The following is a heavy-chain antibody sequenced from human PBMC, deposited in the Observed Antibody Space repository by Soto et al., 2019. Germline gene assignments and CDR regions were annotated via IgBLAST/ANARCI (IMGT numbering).Heavy chain of an antibody. J-gene: IGHJ6*02. V-gene: IGHV3-33*01. CDR2: IYYDGSST. Sequence: QVQLVESGGGVVQPGTSLRLSCAASGFIFSTYGVHWVRQAPGKGLEWVAIIYYDGSSTYYGDSVKGRFTISRDNSKNTLYLQMNSLRAEDTAVYFCGRNFKDGGMDVWGQGTTVTVSS. CDR3: GRNFKDGGMDV. CDR1: GFIFSTYG.